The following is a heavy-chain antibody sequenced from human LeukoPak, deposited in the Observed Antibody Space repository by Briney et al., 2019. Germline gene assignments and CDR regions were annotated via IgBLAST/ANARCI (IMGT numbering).Heavy chain of an antibody. CDR2: INPNSGGT. CDR1: GYTFTGYY. Sequence: VASVKVSCKASGYTFTGYYMHWVRQAPGQGLEWMGWINPNSGGTNYAQKFQGRVTMTRDTSISTAYMELSRLRSDDTAVYYCARGISSRPQGGHASDIWGQGTMVTVSS. CDR3: ARGISSRPQGGHASDI. D-gene: IGHD6-13*01. J-gene: IGHJ3*02. V-gene: IGHV1-2*02.